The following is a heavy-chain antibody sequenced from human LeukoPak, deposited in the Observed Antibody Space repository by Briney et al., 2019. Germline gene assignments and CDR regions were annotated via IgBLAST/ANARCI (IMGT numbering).Heavy chain of an antibody. CDR2: ISWNSGSI. CDR1: GFTFDDYA. D-gene: IGHD3-10*01. CDR3: ASLTRGNYYTTRDDY. Sequence: PGRSLRLSCAASGFTFDDYAMHWVRQAPGKGLEWVSGISWNSGSIGYADSVKGRFTISRDNAKNSLYLQMNSLRVEDTAVYYCASLTRGNYYTTRDDYWGQGTLATVSS. J-gene: IGHJ4*02. V-gene: IGHV3-9*01.